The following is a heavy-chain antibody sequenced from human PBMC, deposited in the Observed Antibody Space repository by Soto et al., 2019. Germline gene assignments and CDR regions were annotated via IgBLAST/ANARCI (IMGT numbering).Heavy chain of an antibody. CDR1: GFTFSSYA. V-gene: IGHV3-23*01. Sequence: GGSLRLSYAASGFTFSSYAMSWVRQAPGKGLEWVSAISGSGGSTYYADSVKGRFTISRDNSKNTLYLQMNSLRAEDTAVYYCAKVVVPAALIYYYYYGMDVWGQGTTVTVSS. CDR3: AKVVVPAALIYYYYYGMDV. D-gene: IGHD2-2*01. J-gene: IGHJ6*02. CDR2: ISGSGGST.